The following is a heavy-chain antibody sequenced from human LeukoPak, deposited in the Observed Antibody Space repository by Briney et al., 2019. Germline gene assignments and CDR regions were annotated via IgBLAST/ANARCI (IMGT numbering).Heavy chain of an antibody. CDR3: ARLGRARIPRYYYDGMDV. D-gene: IGHD5-24*01. J-gene: IGHJ6*02. V-gene: IGHV4-34*01. CDR1: GGSFSGYY. Sequence: SETLSLTCAVYGGSFSGYYWSWIRQPPGKGMEWTGEINHSGSTNYNPSLKSRVTISVDTSKNQFSLKLSSVTATDTAVYYCARLGRARIPRYYYDGMDVWGQGTMVTVSS. CDR2: INHSGST.